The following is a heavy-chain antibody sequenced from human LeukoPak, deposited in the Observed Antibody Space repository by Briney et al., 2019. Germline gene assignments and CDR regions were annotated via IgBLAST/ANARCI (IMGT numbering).Heavy chain of an antibody. CDR1: GGSISSYY. J-gene: IGHJ4*02. CDR3: ARVSSSGCYYVDY. CDR2: IYYSGST. Sequence: SETLSLTCTVSGGSISSYYWSWIRQPPGKGLEWIGYIYYSGSTYYNPSLKSRVTISVDTSKNQFSLKLSSVTAADTAVYYCARVSSSGCYYVDYWGQGTLVTVSS. V-gene: IGHV4-59*12. D-gene: IGHD3-22*01.